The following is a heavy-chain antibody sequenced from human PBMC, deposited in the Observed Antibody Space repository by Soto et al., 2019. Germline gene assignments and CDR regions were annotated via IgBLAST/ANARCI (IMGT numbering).Heavy chain of an antibody. CDR2: IYHSGST. J-gene: IGHJ6*03. V-gene: IGHV4-4*02. Sequence: SETLSLTCAVSIGSISSSNWWSWVRQPPGKGLEWIGEIYHSGSTNYNPSLKSRVTISVDKSKNQFSLKLSSVTAADTAVYYCARDRPSVGTWVYYYMDVWGKGTTVTVSS. D-gene: IGHD1-7*01. CDR1: IGSISSSNW. CDR3: ARDRPSVGTWVYYYMDV.